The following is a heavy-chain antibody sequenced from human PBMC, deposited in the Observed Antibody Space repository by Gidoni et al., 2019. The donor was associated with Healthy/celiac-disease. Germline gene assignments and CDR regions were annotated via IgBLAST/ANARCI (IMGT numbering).Heavy chain of an antibody. CDR1: GFTFSSYA. J-gene: IGHJ5*02. CDR2: ISVSGGST. V-gene: IGHV3-23*01. CDR3: AKDSAYCGGDCYSGWFDP. Sequence: EVQLLESGGGLVQPGGSLRLSCAASGFTFSSYAMSWVRQAPGKGLEWVSAISVSGGSTYYADSVKGRFTISRDNSKNTLYLQMNSLRAEDTAVYYCAKDSAYCGGDCYSGWFDPWGQGTLVTVSS. D-gene: IGHD2-21*01.